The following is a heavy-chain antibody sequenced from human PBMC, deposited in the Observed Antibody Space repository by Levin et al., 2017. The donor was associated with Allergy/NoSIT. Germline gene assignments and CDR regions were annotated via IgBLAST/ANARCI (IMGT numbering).Heavy chain of an antibody. J-gene: IGHJ5*02. CDR3: ARDNPLQLWFGESYLNWFDP. D-gene: IGHD3-10*01. CDR2: IWYDGSNK. Sequence: GGSLRLSCAASGFTFSSYGMHWVRQAPGKGLEWVAVIWYDGSNKYYADSVKGRFTISRDNSKNTLYLQMNSLRAEDTAVYYCARDNPLQLWFGESYLNWFDPWGQGTLVTVSS. CDR1: GFTFSSYG. V-gene: IGHV3-33*01.